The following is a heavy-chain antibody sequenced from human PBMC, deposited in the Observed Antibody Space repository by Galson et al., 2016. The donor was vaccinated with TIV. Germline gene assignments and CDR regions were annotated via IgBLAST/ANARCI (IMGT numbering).Heavy chain of an antibody. CDR1: GFTFNSYG. CDR3: ARVDKSYHMDV. J-gene: IGHJ6*03. CDR2: ISYDGSDK. V-gene: IGHV3-30*03. Sequence: SLRLSCAASGFTFNSYGFHWVHQAPGKGLEWVAFISYDGSDKSYADSLKGRFTISRDKSKNTLHLQMNSLRAEDTALYYCARVDKSYHMDVWGKGTTVTVSS. D-gene: IGHD3-16*02.